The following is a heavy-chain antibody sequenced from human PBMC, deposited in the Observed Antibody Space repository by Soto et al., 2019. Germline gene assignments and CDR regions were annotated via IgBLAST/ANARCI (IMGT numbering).Heavy chain of an antibody. V-gene: IGHV1-3*05. CDR1: GYTFTNYA. D-gene: IGHD3-10*01. J-gene: IGHJ6*02. Sequence: QVQLVQSGAEEKKPGASVKVSCKASGYTFTNYAMHWVRQAPGQRLEWMGWINAGNGNTKYSQKFQGRVTVTRDTSASTAYMELSSLRSEGTAVYYCARGTGSGMDVWGQGTTVTVSS. CDR2: INAGNGNT. CDR3: ARGTGSGMDV.